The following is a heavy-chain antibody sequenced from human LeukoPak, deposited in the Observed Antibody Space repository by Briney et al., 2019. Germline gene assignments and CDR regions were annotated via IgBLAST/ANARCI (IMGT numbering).Heavy chain of an antibody. V-gene: IGHV4-59*01. CDR3: AREASGYSYGLYTWFDP. J-gene: IGHJ5*02. CDR2: IYYSGST. CDR1: GGSISSYY. D-gene: IGHD5-18*01. Sequence: SETLSLTCTVSGGSISSYYWSWLRHPPGKGLEGIGYIYYSGSTNYNPSLKSRVTISVDTSKNQFSLKLSSVTAADTAVYYCAREASGYSYGLYTWFDPWGQGTLVTVSS.